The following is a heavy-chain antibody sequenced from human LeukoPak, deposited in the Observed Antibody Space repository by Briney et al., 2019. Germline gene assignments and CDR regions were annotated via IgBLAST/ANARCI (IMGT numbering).Heavy chain of an antibody. V-gene: IGHV3-74*01. D-gene: IGHD7-27*01. Sequence: PGGPLRLSCAASGFTFSSYWMHWVRQAPGKGLVWVSRINSDGSSTSYADSVKGRFTISRDNAKNTLYLQMNSLRAEDTAVYYCARSGTLTGAYYFDYWGQGTLVTVSS. CDR1: GFTFSSYW. CDR3: ARSGTLTGAYYFDY. CDR2: INSDGSST. J-gene: IGHJ4*02.